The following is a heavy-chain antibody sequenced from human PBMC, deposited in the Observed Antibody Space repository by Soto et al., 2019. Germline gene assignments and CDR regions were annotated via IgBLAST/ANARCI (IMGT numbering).Heavy chain of an antibody. J-gene: IGHJ6*02. V-gene: IGHV3-53*01. CDR1: GFTVSSNY. CDR2: IYSGGST. CDR3: AARTVPYYYYGMDV. Sequence: PGGSLRLSCAASGFTVSSNYMSWVRQAPGKGLEWVLVIYSGGSTCYADSVKGRFTISRDNSKNTLYLQMNSLRAEDTAVYYCAARTVPYYYYGMDVWGQGTTVTVSS. D-gene: IGHD2-2*01.